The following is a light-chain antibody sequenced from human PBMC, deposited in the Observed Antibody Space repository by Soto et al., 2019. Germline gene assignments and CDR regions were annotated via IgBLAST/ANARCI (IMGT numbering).Light chain of an antibody. V-gene: IGLV2-8*01. Sequence: QSVLAQPPSASGSPGQSVTISCTGTSSDVGGYNYVSWYQQHPGKAPKLMIYEVSKRPSGVPDRFPGSKSGNTASLTISGLQAEDEADYYCCSYAGTPYVFGTGTKVTVL. CDR1: SSDVGGYNY. J-gene: IGLJ1*01. CDR3: CSYAGTPYV. CDR2: EVS.